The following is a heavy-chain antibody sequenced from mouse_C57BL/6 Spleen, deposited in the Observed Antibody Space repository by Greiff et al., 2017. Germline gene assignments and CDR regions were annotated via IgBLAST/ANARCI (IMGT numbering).Heavy chain of an antibody. CDR3: ARGSLITTVVAMDY. Sequence: VQLQQSVAELVRPGASVKLSCTASGFNIKNTYMHWVQQRPEQGLEWIGRIDPANGNTKYAPKVQGKATITADTSSNTAYLQLSSLTSEDTAIYYGARGSLITTVVAMDYWGQGTSVTVSS. D-gene: IGHD1-1*01. V-gene: IGHV14-3*01. J-gene: IGHJ4*01. CDR1: GFNIKNTY. CDR2: IDPANGNT.